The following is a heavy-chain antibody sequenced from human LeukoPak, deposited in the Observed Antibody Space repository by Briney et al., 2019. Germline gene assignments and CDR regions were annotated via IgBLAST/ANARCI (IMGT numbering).Heavy chain of an antibody. J-gene: IGHJ4*02. CDR2: ISLSGQT. CDR1: GGSIRSTNW. V-gene: IGHV4/OR15-8*02. Sequence: SETLSLTCGVSGGSIRSTNWWSWVRQPPGQGLEWIGEISLSGQTNFNPSLNGRVTMSLDESRNQLSLKLTSATAADTAIYYCSGESGAFCPFGYWGQGTLVIVPP. D-gene: IGHD1-26*01. CDR3: SGESGAFCPFGY.